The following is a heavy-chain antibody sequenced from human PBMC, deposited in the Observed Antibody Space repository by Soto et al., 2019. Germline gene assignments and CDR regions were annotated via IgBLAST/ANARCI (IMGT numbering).Heavy chain of an antibody. V-gene: IGHV3-33*01. CDR2: IWHDGSKQ. D-gene: IGHD3-3*01. J-gene: IGHJ4*02. CDR1: GFTFSTYG. CDR3: ARDVWPSHCYNTGCSLFDY. Sequence: QVQLVESGGGVVQPGRSLRLSCAASGFTFSTYGIHWVRQAPGKGLEWVAVIWHDGSKQFYADSVKGRFTVSKDNSKNTVYLQMNGLRVEDAAVYYCARDVWPSHCYNTGCSLFDYWGQGTLVSVSS.